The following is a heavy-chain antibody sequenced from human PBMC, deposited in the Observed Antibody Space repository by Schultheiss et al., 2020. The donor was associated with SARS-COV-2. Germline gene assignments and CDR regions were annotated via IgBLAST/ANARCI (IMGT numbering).Heavy chain of an antibody. V-gene: IGHV5-51*01. J-gene: IGHJ6*03. CDR1: GYSFSKHW. Sequence: GGSLRLSCKASGYSFSKHWIGWVRQMPGKGLEWMGIIYPGDSDSKYSPSFQGQVTISADKSINTAYLQWSSLKASDTAMYYCARHGPVVPAATGSSYNYYYIMDVWGKGTAFTVSS. CDR3: ARHGPVVPAATGSSYNYYYIMDV. CDR2: IYPGDSDS. D-gene: IGHD2-2*01.